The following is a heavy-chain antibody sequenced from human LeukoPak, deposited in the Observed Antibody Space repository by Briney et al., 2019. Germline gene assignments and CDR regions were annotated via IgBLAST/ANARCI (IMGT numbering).Heavy chain of an antibody. V-gene: IGHV1-8*01. CDR1: GYTFTSYD. J-gene: IGHJ1*01. D-gene: IGHD6-13*01. Sequence: ASVKVSCKASGYTFTSYDINWVRQATGQGLEWMGWMSPNSGNTGYAQKFQGRVTMTRNTSISTAYMELSGLRSEDTAVYYCARGGGSTWTQRGYFQHWGQGTLVTVSS. CDR2: MSPNSGNT. CDR3: ARGGGSTWTQRGYFQH.